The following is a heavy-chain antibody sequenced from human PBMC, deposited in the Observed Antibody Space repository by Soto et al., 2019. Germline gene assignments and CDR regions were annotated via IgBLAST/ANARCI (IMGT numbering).Heavy chain of an antibody. Sequence: QVQLQESGPGLVKPSETLSLTCTVSGGSISSYYWTWIRQPPGKGLEWIGYIYHSGTTDYNPSLRSRVTMSVDTSNNQFSLKLSSVAAADTAVYYCSRDTGIDVAFDVWGQGTMVTVSS. CDR2: IYHSGTT. J-gene: IGHJ3*01. V-gene: IGHV4-59*01. CDR3: SRDTGIDVAFDV. CDR1: GGSISSYY. D-gene: IGHD2-21*01.